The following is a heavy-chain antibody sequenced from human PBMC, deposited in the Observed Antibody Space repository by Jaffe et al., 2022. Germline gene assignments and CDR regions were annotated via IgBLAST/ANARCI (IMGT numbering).Heavy chain of an antibody. CDR1: GFSLSTSGVG. CDR2: IYWDDDK. V-gene: IGHV2-5*02. Sequence: QITLKESGPTLVKPTQTLTLTCTFSGFSLSTSGVGVGWIRQPPGKALEWLALIYWDDDKRYSPSLKSRLTITKDTSKNQVVLTMTNMDPVDTATYYCAHSGAGSTVLLWFGELSYHGAFDIWGQGTMVTVSS. J-gene: IGHJ3*02. D-gene: IGHD3-10*01. CDR3: AHSGAGSTVLLWFGELSYHGAFDI.